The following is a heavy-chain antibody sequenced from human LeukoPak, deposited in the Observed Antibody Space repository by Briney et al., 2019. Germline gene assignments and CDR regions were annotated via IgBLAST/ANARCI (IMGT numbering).Heavy chain of an antibody. CDR2: ISGSGGST. CDR3: AKMRPGATHY. J-gene: IGHJ4*02. D-gene: IGHD1-26*01. V-gene: IGHV3-23*01. CDR1: GFTFSSYA. Sequence: AEGSLRLSCAASGFTFSSYAMSWVRQAPGKGLEWVSAISGSGGSTYYADSVKGRFTISRDNSKNTLYLQMNSLRAGDTAVYYCAKMRPGATHYWGQGTLVTVSS.